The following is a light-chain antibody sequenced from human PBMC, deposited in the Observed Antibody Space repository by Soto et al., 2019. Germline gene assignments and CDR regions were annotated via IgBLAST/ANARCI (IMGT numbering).Light chain of an antibody. Sequence: QSALTQPPSASGSPGQSVTISCTGTSSDVGSYNYVSWYQQHPGKAPKLMIYEVTKRPSGVPDRFSGSKSGNTASLTVSGLQAEDEAEYYCSSYAGSNNYVFGTGTKLPVL. CDR3: SSYAGSNNYV. J-gene: IGLJ1*01. V-gene: IGLV2-8*01. CDR1: SSDVGSYNY. CDR2: EVT.